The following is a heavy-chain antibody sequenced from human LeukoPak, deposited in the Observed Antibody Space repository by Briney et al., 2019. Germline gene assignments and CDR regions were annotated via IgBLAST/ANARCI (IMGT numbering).Heavy chain of an antibody. D-gene: IGHD1-26*01. Sequence: ASVKVSCKASGYTFTTYAIHWVRQAPGQRLEWLGWINTGNGDTRYSQTFQDRVTITRDTSASTACMELSSLRPEDTAVYYCARDMGSGSLHFWGQGTLVTVSS. CDR1: GYTFTTYA. CDR2: INTGNGDT. V-gene: IGHV1-3*04. J-gene: IGHJ4*02. CDR3: ARDMGSGSLHF.